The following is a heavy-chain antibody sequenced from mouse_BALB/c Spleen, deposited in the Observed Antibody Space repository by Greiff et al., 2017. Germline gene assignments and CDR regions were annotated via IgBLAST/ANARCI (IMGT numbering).Heavy chain of an antibody. V-gene: IGHV1-80*01. J-gene: IGHJ2*01. CDR2: IYPGDGDT. D-gene: IGHD2-1*01. Sequence: QVQLQQSGAELVRPGSSVKISCKASGYAFSSYWMNWVKQRPGQGLEWIGQIYPGDGDTNYNGKFKGKATLTADKSSSTAYMQLSSLTSEDSAVYYCARLTVDGKGDYWGQGTTLTVSS. CDR3: ARLTVDGKGDY. CDR1: GYAFSSYW.